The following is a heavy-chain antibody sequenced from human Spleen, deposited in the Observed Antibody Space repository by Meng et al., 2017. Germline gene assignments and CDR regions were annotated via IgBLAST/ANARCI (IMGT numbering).Heavy chain of an antibody. CDR1: GFTFSNAW. CDR3: ARGRAGEAENWFDP. D-gene: IGHD7-27*01. J-gene: IGHJ5*02. CDR2: IKSKADGETT. V-gene: IGHV3-15*01. Sequence: EAQLVESGGGLVKPGGSLRLSCAASGFTFSNAWMSWVRQAPGKGLEWVGRIKSKADGETTDYAAPVKGRFTISRDNSKNTLYLQMNSLRAEDTAVYYCARGRAGEAENWFDPWGQGTLVTVSS.